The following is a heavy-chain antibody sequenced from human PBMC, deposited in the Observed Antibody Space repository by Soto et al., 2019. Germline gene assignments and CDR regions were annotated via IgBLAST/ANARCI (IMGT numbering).Heavy chain of an antibody. D-gene: IGHD3-10*01. J-gene: IGHJ4*02. CDR2: MYSDGRT. CDR3: ARYYGAGSYFFDH. V-gene: IGHV3-53*01. CDR1: GVSVSSNY. Sequence: EVLLVESGGGLIHPGGSLRLSCVGSGVSVSSNYMAWVRQAPGKGLEWVAVMYSDGRTYYADSVKGRFTISRDDSKNTLYFQMNSLRAEDTAVYYCARYYGAGSYFFDHWGQGALVTVSS.